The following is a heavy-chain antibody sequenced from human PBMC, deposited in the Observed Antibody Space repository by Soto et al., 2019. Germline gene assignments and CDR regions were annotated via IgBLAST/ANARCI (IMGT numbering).Heavy chain of an antibody. Sequence: GGSLRLSCAASGFTFSSYSMNWVRQAPGKGLEWVSYISSSSSTIYYADSVKGRFTISRDNSKNTLYLQMNSLRAEDTAVYYCAKEWLPAHYWGQGTLVTVSS. V-gene: IGHV3-48*01. CDR3: AKEWLPAHY. CDR1: GFTFSSYS. D-gene: IGHD3-22*01. J-gene: IGHJ4*02. CDR2: ISSSSSTI.